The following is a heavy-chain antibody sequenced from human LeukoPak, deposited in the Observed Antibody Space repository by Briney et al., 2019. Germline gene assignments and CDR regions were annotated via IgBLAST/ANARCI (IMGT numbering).Heavy chain of an antibody. Sequence: GASVKVSCKASGYTFTGYYMHWVRQAPGQGLEWMGRINPNSGGTNYAQKFQGRVTMTRDTSTSTVYMELSSLRSEDTAVYYCAVRGKRFIKREIFDYWGQGTLVTVSS. CDR1: GYTFTGYY. CDR2: INPNSGGT. CDR3: AVRGKRFIKREIFDY. D-gene: IGHD3-10*01. J-gene: IGHJ4*02. V-gene: IGHV1-2*06.